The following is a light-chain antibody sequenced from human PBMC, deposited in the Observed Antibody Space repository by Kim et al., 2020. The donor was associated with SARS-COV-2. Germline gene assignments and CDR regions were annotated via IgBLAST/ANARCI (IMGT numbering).Light chain of an antibody. CDR2: EDN. J-gene: IGLJ3*02. V-gene: IGLV6-57*03. CDR3: QSYDSNTRV. Sequence: GKTVTISCTRSSGSIASNYVQWYQQRPGSAPTSVIYEDNQRASGVPDRFSGSIDSSSNSASLPISGLKTEDEADYYCQSYDSNTRVFGGGTQLTVL. CDR1: SGSIASNY.